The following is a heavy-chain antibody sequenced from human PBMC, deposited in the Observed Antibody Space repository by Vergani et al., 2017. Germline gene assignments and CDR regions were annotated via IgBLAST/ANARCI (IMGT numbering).Heavy chain of an antibody. CDR3: ARADSPGLFDP. Sequence: QVQLQESGPGLVKPSETLSLTCTVSGGSISSYYWSWIRQPPGKGLEWIGYIYYSGSTNYNPALKSRVTISVHTSKNQFSLKLSSVTAADTAVYYCARADSPGLFDPWGQGTLVTVSS. D-gene: IGHD3-22*01. CDR1: GGSISSYY. V-gene: IGHV4-59*01. J-gene: IGHJ5*02. CDR2: IYYSGST.